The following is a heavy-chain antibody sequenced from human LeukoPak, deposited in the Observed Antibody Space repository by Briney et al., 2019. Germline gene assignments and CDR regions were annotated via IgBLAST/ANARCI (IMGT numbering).Heavy chain of an antibody. D-gene: IGHD6-13*01. CDR2: ISYDGSNK. J-gene: IGHJ4*02. Sequence: TGGSLRLSCAASGFTFSSYAMHWVRQAPGKGLEWVAVISYDGSNKYYADSVKGRFTISRDNSKNTLYLQMNSLRAEDTAVYYCARDRRRTIAAAGIDSWGQGTLVTVSS. CDR3: ARDRRRTIAAAGIDS. CDR1: GFTFSSYA. V-gene: IGHV3-30*04.